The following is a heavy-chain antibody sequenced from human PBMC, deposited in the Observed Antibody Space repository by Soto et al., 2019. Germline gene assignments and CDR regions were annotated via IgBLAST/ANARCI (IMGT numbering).Heavy chain of an antibody. CDR2: IDHSGYT. D-gene: IGHD4-17*01. V-gene: IGHV4-34*01. J-gene: IGHJ6*02. CDR3: ARGNMTTVTTSRDYYHYGMDV. Sequence: SETLSLTCAVYGGSFSGYYWNWIRQPPGKGLEWIGEIDHSGYTNYNPSLKSRVTVSVDTSKSQFSLKLSSVTAADTAVYYCARGNMTTVTTSRDYYHYGMDVWGQGTTVTVSS. CDR1: GGSFSGYY.